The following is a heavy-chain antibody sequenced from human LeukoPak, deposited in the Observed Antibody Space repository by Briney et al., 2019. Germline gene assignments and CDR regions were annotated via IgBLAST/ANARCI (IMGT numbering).Heavy chain of an antibody. CDR2: TYYRSKWYN. J-gene: IGHJ4*02. CDR3: AMVNANTFYFDY. CDR1: GDSVSSNSAA. V-gene: IGHV6-1*01. D-gene: IGHD2-21*01. Sequence: SQTLSLTCAISGDSVSSNSAAWNWIRQSPSRGLEWLGRTYYRSKWYNGYAVSVKSRITFNADTSKNQFSLQLNSVTPEDTAVYYCAMVNANTFYFDYWGQGTLVTVSS.